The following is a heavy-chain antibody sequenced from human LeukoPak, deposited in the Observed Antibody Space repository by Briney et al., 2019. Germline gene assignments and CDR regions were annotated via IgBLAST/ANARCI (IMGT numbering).Heavy chain of an antibody. CDR3: ARLVAVDGDRWFDP. J-gene: IGHJ5*02. V-gene: IGHV5-51*01. CDR1: GYSFTGSW. CDR2: IYPGDSDT. D-gene: IGHD6-19*01. Sequence: GESLKISCKGFGYSFTGSWIAWVRHVPGKGLDWMGIIYPGDSDTRYSPSLQGQVTISADKSISTAYLQWSSLKASDTAIYYCARLVAVDGDRWFDPWGQGTLVTVSS.